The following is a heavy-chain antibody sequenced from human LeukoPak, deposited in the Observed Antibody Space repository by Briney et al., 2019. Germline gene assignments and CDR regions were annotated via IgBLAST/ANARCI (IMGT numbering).Heavy chain of an antibody. J-gene: IGHJ5*02. CDR1: GFTFSSYW. V-gene: IGHV3-74*01. CDR3: ARVQRYKGFDP. Sequence: GGSLRLSCAASGFTFSSYWMHWVRQAPGKGLVWVSRINSDGSSTSYADSVKGRFTISRDNAKNTLYLQMNSLRAEDTAVYYCARVQRYKGFDPWGQGTLVTVSS. CDR2: INSDGSST. D-gene: IGHD1-1*01.